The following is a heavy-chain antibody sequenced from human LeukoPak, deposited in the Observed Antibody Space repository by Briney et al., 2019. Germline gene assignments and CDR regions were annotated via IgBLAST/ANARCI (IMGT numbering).Heavy chain of an antibody. CDR2: IKSKTDGGTT. Sequence: GGSLRLSCAASGFTVSSNYMTWVRQAPGKGLEWVGRIKSKTDGGTTDYAAPVKGRFTISRDDSKNTLYLQMNSLKTEDTAVYYCTTDGAAVTGSVDYWGQGTLVTVSS. CDR1: GFTVSSNY. V-gene: IGHV3-15*01. J-gene: IGHJ4*02. D-gene: IGHD6-19*01. CDR3: TTDGAAVTGSVDY.